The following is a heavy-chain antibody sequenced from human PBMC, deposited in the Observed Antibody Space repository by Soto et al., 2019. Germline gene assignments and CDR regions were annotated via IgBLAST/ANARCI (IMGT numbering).Heavy chain of an antibody. J-gene: IGHJ4*02. CDR3: ARTLYGDNVDY. V-gene: IGHV1-8*01. D-gene: IGHD4-17*01. CDR1: GYTFTNYY. CDR2: MNPNSGNT. Sequence: GSVKVSFKASGYTFTNYYINWVRQVTGQGLEWMGWMNPNSGNTGYAQKFQGRVTMTRNTSISTAYMELSSLRSEDTAVYYCARTLYGDNVDYWGQGTLVTVSS.